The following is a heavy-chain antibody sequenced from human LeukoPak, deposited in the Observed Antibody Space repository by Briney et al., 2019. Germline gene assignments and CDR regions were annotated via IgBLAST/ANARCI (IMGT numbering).Heavy chain of an antibody. CDR2: ITSSGTYI. J-gene: IGHJ3*02. CDR1: GFTFNNYN. CDR3: ARDSNPNDGQVFYDAFDI. D-gene: IGHD5/OR15-5a*01. V-gene: IGHV3-21*01. Sequence: SGGSLRLSCATSGFTFNNYNMNWVRQAPGRALEWVSSITSSGTYIFYADSVKGRFTISRDNAKNSLYLQMNSLRAEDTAVYFCARDSNPNDGQVFYDAFDIWGQGTMVTVSS.